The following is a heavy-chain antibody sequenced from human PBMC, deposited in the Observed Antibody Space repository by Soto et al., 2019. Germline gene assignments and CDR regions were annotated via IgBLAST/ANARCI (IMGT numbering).Heavy chain of an antibody. Sequence: QVQLVESGGGAVQPGRSLRLSCAASGFSFTTYAMHWVRQPPGEGLEWVAGISYDGDNKDYADSVKGRFAISRDNFKKTLYRQMNSLTDEYTDMDYCARDHPKLRITWRRGVHIRSSPPVDWGQGTLVTVSS. D-gene: IGHD3-10*01. J-gene: IGHJ4*02. CDR1: GFSFTTYA. CDR3: ARDHPKLRITWRRGVHIRSSPPVD. V-gene: IGHV3-30*09. CDR2: ISYDGDNK.